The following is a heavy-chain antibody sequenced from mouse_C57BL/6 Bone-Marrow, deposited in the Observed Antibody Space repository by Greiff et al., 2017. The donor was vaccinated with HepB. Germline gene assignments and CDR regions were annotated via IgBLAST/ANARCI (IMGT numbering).Heavy chain of an antibody. J-gene: IGHJ1*03. CDR3: ATFYYGSSGWYFDV. Sequence: VQLVESGAELVKPGASVKISCKASGYAFSSYWMNWVKQRPGKGLEWIGQIYPGDGDTNYNGKFKGKATLTADKSSSTAYMQLSSLTSEDSAVYFCATFYYGSSGWYFDVWGTGTTVTVSS. CDR1: GYAFSSYW. D-gene: IGHD1-1*01. CDR2: IYPGDGDT. V-gene: IGHV1-80*01.